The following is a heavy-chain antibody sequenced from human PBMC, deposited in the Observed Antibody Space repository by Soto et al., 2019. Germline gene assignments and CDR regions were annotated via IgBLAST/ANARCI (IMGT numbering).Heavy chain of an antibody. V-gene: IGHV1-69*01. J-gene: IGHJ4*02. CDR2: IIPILDAT. CDR3: ARDFTPDSRT. Sequence: QVQMVQSGAEVKKPGSSASVSCNVSGGTFSRHSISWVRQAPGQGLEWMGGIIPILDATQYAQKFQGRLTMAADGSATRFDTALSGRTSKETYVYYCARDFTPDSRTRGQATQVTVS. D-gene: IGHD1-7*01. CDR1: GGTFSRHS.